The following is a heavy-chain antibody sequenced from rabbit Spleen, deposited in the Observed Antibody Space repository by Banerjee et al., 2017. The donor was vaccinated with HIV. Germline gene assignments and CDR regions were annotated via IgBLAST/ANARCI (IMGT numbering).Heavy chain of an antibody. CDR2: INIVTGKS. V-gene: IGHV1S45*01. CDR1: GFSFSDRDV. J-gene: IGHJ4*01. CDR3: ARDLIAVIGWNFNL. D-gene: IGHD1-1*01. Sequence: EQVEESGGDLVKPEGSLTLTCTASGFSFSDRDVMCWVRQAPGKGLEWIACINIVTGKSVYASWAKGRFTMSRTSSTTVTLQMTSLTAADTATYFCARDLIAVIGWNFNLWGQGTLVTVS.